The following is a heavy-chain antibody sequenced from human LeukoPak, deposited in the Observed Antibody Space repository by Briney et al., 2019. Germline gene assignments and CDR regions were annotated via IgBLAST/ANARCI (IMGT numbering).Heavy chain of an antibody. CDR2: VHYSGTN. D-gene: IGHD1-26*01. V-gene: IGHV4-59*08. Sequence: PSETLSLTCTVSGGSISYYFWSWFRQSPGKGLEWIGNVHYSGTNTYNPSLESRLSMSVDTSKNQSSLTLNSATAADTAVYYCVRQKAVSADFEYWGQGTLVTVAS. J-gene: IGHJ4*01. CDR3: VRQKAVSADFEY. CDR1: GGSISYYF.